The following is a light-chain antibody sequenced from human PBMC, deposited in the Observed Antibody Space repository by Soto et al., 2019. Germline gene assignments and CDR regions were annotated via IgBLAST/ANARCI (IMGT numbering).Light chain of an antibody. Sequence: QSALTQTASVSGSPGQSITISCTGTSSDVGGYNYVSWYQQYPGKAPKLMIYDVINRPSGVSNRFSGSKSGNTASLTISGLKAEDEADYYCSSDRTISSAVVFGGGTKLTVL. CDR3: SSDRTISSAVV. J-gene: IGLJ2*01. CDR2: DVI. CDR1: SSDVGGYNY. V-gene: IGLV2-14*01.